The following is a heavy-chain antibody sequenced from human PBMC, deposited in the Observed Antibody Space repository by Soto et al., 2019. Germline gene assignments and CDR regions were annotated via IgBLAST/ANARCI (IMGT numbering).Heavy chain of an antibody. CDR2: INAGNGNT. CDR3: ARDLGSDNSSGWTGYYFDY. Sequence: ASVKVSCKASGYTFTSYAMHWVRQAPGQRLEWMGWINAGNGNTKYSQKFQGRVTITRDKSASTAYMELSSLRSEDTAVYYCARDLGSDNSSGWTGYYFDYWGQGTLVTVSS. V-gene: IGHV1-3*01. J-gene: IGHJ4*02. CDR1: GYTFTSYA. D-gene: IGHD6-19*01.